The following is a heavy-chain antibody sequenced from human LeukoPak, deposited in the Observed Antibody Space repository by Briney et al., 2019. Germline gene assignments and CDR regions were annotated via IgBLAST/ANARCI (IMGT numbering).Heavy chain of an antibody. J-gene: IGHJ5*02. D-gene: IGHD6-19*01. CDR1: GFTFSSYS. V-gene: IGHV3-21*01. CDR2: ISSSSSYI. Sequence: PGGSLRLSCAASGFTFSSYSMNWVRQAPGKGLESVSSISSSSSYIYYADSVKGRFNIPRDNAKHSLNLQMNSPRAEDTAVHYCTREGEQWAVANWFDPWGQGTLVTVSS. CDR3: TREGEQWAVANWFDP.